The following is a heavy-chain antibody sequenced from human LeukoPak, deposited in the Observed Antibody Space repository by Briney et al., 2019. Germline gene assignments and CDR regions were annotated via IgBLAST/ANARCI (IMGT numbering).Heavy chain of an antibody. V-gene: IGHV3-11*06. CDR2: ISSSSSYT. CDR3: ARAFNYYYYGMDV. CDR1: GFTFSDYY. Sequence: GGSLRLSCAASGFTFSDYYMSWIRQAPGKGLERVSYISSSSSYTNYADSVKGRFTISRDNAKNSLYLQMNSLRAEDTAVYYCARAFNYYYYGMDVWGKGTTVTVSS. J-gene: IGHJ6*04.